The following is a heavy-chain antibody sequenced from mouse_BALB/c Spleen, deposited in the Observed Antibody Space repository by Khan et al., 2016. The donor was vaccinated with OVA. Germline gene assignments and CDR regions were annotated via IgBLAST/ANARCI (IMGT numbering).Heavy chain of an antibody. J-gene: IGHJ3*01. CDR1: GYTFTSYT. V-gene: IGHV1-4*01. CDR3: AREGACYKSDGWYAY. CDR2: INPSSVYT. D-gene: IGHD2-12*01. Sequence: QVRLQQSGAELARPGVSVKMSCKVSGYTFTSYTIHWVKQRPGQGLEWIGYINPSSVYTNYNQKSKDKATLTADKSPSTVYMQLSSLTSEDSAVYYCAREGACYKSDGWYAYWGQGNLVTVAA.